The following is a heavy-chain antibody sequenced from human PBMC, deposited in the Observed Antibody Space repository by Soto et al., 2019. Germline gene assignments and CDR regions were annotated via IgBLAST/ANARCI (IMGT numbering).Heavy chain of an antibody. CDR1: GYTFTSYG. CDR2: ISAYNGNT. CDR3: ARSYDVWSVYALDGSDY. D-gene: IGHD3-3*01. V-gene: IGHV1-18*01. J-gene: IGHJ4*02. Sequence: QVQLVQSGAEVKKPGASVKVSCKASGYTFTSYGISWVRQAPGQGLEWMGWISAYNGNTNYAQKLQGRVTMTTDTSTGTAYMELRSLRSDDTPVYYCARSYDVWSVYALDGSDYWGQGTLVTVSS.